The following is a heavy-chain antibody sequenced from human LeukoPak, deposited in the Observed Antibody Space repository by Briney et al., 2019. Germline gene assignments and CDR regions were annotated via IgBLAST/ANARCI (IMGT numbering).Heavy chain of an antibody. Sequence: PGGSLRLSCAASGFTVSSNYMSWVRQAPGKGLEWVSVIYSGGSTYYADSVKGRFTISRDNSKNTLYLQMNSLRAEDTAVYYCARDALSVVAATLGFDPWGQGTLVTVSS. V-gene: IGHV3-66*01. CDR3: ARDALSVVAATLGFDP. D-gene: IGHD2-15*01. J-gene: IGHJ5*02. CDR2: IYSGGST. CDR1: GFTVSSNY.